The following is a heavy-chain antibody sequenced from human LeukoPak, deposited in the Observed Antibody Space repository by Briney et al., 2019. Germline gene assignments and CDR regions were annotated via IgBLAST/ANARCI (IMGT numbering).Heavy chain of an antibody. J-gene: IGHJ4*02. D-gene: IGHD1-20*01. CDR1: GYTFTGYY. Sequence: ASVTVSCKASGYTFTGYYMHWVRQAPGQGLEWMGWINLNSGGTNYAQKFQGRVTMTRDTTISTAYMEPSRLSSDDTAVYYCARSPREGNNWNVNHWGQGTLVTVSS. V-gene: IGHV1-2*02. CDR3: ARSPREGNNWNVNH. CDR2: INLNSGGT.